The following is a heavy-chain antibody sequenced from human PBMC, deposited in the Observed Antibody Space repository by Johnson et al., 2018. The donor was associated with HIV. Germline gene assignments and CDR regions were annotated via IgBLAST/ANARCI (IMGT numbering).Heavy chain of an antibody. CDR3: ARGMYYNFWSGYGIRWDAFDI. J-gene: IGHJ3*02. CDR2: VYSGGSA. CDR1: GFAVSSNY. Sequence: VQLVESGGGFVRPGGSLRLSCAASGFAVSSNYMNWVRQTPGKGLEWVSIVYSGGSAYYADSVKGRFTISRDTSKNTLYLQMNSLSAGDTAVYYCARGMYYNFWSGYGIRWDAFDIWGQGTMVTVSS. V-gene: IGHV3-66*01. D-gene: IGHD3-3*01.